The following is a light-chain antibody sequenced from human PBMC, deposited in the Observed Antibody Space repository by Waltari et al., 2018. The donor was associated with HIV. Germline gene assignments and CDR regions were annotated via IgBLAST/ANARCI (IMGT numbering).Light chain of an antibody. Sequence: QSALTQPASVSGSPGQSNTISCTGTSSDVGGYNYVSWYQQHPGNPPKLMIYDVSNRPSGVSNRFSGSKSVNTASLTISGLQAEDEADDYCSSYTSSSTLFGGGTKLTVL. V-gene: IGLV2-14*03. CDR1: SSDVGGYNY. J-gene: IGLJ2*01. CDR2: DVS. CDR3: SSYTSSSTL.